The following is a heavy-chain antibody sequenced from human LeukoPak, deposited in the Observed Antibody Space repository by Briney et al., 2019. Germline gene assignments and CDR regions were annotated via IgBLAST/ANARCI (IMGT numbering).Heavy chain of an antibody. Sequence: AGGSLRLSCAASGFTFRSYAMSWVRQSPGKGLEWVSVISGGGGSTYYADSVKGRFTISRDNSKNTLYLQMNSLRAEDTAVYYCAKEAGSCYFDYWGQGTLVTVSS. CDR3: AKEAGSCYFDY. D-gene: IGHD3-10*01. J-gene: IGHJ4*02. CDR2: ISGGGGST. CDR1: GFTFRSYA. V-gene: IGHV3-23*01.